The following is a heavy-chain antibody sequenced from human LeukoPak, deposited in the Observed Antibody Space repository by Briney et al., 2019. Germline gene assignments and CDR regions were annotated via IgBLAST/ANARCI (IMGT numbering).Heavy chain of an antibody. Sequence: PSETLSLTCTVSGGSISSYYGSWIRQPAGKGVEWIGRIYTSGSSKYNPSLKSRVTMSVDTSKNQFSLKLSSVTAADTAVYYCARDLGPRITMVRGVFDAFDIWGQGTMVTVSS. V-gene: IGHV4-4*07. CDR2: IYTSGSS. CDR3: ARDLGPRITMVRGVFDAFDI. D-gene: IGHD3-10*01. J-gene: IGHJ3*02. CDR1: GGSISSYY.